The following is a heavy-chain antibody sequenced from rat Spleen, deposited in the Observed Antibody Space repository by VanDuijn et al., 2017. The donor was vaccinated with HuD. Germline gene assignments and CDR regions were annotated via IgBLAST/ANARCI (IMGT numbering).Heavy chain of an antibody. Sequence: EVQLVESGGGLVQPGRSMKLSCAASGFTFSNYDMAWVRQAPTKGLEWVASISYDGSSTYYRDSVKGRFTISRDNAKSTLYLQMDSLRSEDTATYYCTRYGGYWWGQGVMVTVSS. V-gene: IGHV5-25*01. J-gene: IGHJ2*01. CDR2: ISYDGSST. CDR1: GFTFSNYD. CDR3: TRYGGYW. D-gene: IGHD1-11*01.